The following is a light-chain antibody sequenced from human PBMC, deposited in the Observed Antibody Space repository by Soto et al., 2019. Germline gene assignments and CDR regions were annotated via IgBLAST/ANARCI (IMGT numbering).Light chain of an antibody. Sequence: EIVMTQSPATLSVSPGERATLSCRASQSVSSNLAWYQQRPGQAPRLLIYGASTRATGIPARFSGSGPGTEFTLTISSLQSEDVSVYYCQQYSLRPYTFGQGTKLEIK. CDR3: QQYSLRPYT. CDR1: QSVSSN. CDR2: GAS. V-gene: IGKV3-15*01. J-gene: IGKJ2*01.